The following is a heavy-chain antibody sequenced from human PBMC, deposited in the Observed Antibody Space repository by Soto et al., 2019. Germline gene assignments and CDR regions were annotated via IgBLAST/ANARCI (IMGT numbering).Heavy chain of an antibody. CDR1: GFTFDDYG. Sequence: EVQLVESGGGVVRPGGSLRLSCAASGFTFDDYGMSWVRQAPGKGLEWVSSINWNGGSIFYADSVKGRFTISRDNAKNSLYLQMNSLRAEDTALYYCARDPPYYYGSGSYWFDPWGQGTLVTVSS. V-gene: IGHV3-20*04. CDR2: INWNGGSI. CDR3: ARDPPYYYGSGSYWFDP. D-gene: IGHD3-10*01. J-gene: IGHJ5*02.